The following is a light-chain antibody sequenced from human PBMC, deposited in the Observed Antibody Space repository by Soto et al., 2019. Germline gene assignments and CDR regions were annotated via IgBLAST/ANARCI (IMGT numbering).Light chain of an antibody. CDR3: QQYKSYASWT. J-gene: IGKJ1*01. Sequence: DIQMTQSPSTLSASVGDRVTITCRASQSISSWLAWYQQKPGKAPKLLIYKASSLESGVPSRFSGSGSGTEFTLTISSLQPDDFETYYCQQYKSYASWTFGQGTKVEIK. CDR1: QSISSW. CDR2: KAS. V-gene: IGKV1-5*03.